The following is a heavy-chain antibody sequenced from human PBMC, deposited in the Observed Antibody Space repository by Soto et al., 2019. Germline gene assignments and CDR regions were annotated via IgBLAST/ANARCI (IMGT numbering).Heavy chain of an antibody. CDR1: AFAFSTYA. CDR3: AKTSNGYPYYFDY. Sequence: GGSLRLSCAASAFAFSTYAMTWVRQSPGKGLEWVSTINHVGDSSYYTDSVKGRFTISRDNSKNTLYLQMNSLRAEDTVVYYCAKTSNGYPYYFDYWGQGA. D-gene: IGHD3-22*01. J-gene: IGHJ4*02. V-gene: IGHV3-23*01. CDR2: INHVGDSS.